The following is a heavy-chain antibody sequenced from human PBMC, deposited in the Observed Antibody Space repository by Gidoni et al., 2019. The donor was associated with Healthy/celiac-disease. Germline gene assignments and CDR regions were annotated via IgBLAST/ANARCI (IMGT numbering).Heavy chain of an antibody. V-gene: IGHV3-23*01. CDR1: GFPFSSYA. J-gene: IGHJ3*02. D-gene: IGHD1-26*01. CDR3: AKPFIVGARWDRHSRGNAFDI. Sequence: EVQLLESGGGLVQPGGSLRLSCAASGFPFSSYAISWVRQAPGKGLEWVADISGSGGSTYYADSVKGRFTISRDNSKNTLYLQMNSLRAEDTAVYYCAKPFIVGARWDRHSRGNAFDIWGQGTMVTVSS. CDR2: ISGSGGST.